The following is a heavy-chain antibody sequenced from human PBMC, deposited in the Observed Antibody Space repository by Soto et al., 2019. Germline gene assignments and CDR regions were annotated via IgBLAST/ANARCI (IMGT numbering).Heavy chain of an antibody. CDR3: AKGVLSAGVPGYYAMDV. CDR2: ISYDGSQK. CDR1: GFTFSEYG. J-gene: IGHJ6*04. Sequence: QMQLVESGGGVVQPGRSLRLSCEASGFTFSEYGMHWVRQTPGKGLEWVAIISYDGSQKYYSDSVTGRFTVSRDNSKNTMYLPMNSLGAGDTAVYYCAKGVLSAGVPGYYAMDVWGKGITVNVSS. D-gene: IGHD6-13*01. V-gene: IGHV3-30*18.